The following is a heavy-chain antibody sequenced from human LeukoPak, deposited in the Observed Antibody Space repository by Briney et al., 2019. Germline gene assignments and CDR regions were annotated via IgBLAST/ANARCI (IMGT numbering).Heavy chain of an antibody. J-gene: IGHJ4*02. CDR2: IYSGGST. D-gene: IGHD3-9*01. V-gene: IGHV3-66*01. CDR3: ARESSYYDILTGYYHDS. Sequence: GRSLRLSCAASGFTVSSNYMSWVRQAPGKGLEWVSVIYSGGSTYYADSVKGRFTISRDNSKNTLYLQMNSLRAEDTAVYYCARESSYYDILTGYYHDSWGQGTLVTVSS. CDR1: GFTVSSNY.